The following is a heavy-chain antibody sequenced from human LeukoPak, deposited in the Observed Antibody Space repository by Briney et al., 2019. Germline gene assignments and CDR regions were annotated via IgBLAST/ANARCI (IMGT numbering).Heavy chain of an antibody. J-gene: IGHJ4*02. Sequence: GGSLRLSCAASGFNFTSCAMNWVRQAPGKGLEWVSSISSSGSYIYYADSVKGRFTISRDNAKNSLYLQMNSLRAEDTAVYYCARDRGGYSSGWYMGGYYFDYWGQGTLVTVSS. CDR3: ARDRGGYSSGWYMGGYYFDY. D-gene: IGHD6-19*01. CDR1: GFNFTSCA. V-gene: IGHV3-21*01. CDR2: ISSSGSYI.